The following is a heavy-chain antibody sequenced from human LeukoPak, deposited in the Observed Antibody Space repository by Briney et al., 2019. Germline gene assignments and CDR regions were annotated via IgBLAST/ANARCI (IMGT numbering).Heavy chain of an antibody. V-gene: IGHV4-34*01. CDR2: INHSGST. D-gene: IGHD2-15*01. CDR1: GGSFSGYY. J-gene: IGHJ6*03. Sequence: SETLSLTCAVYGGSFSGYYWSWIRQPPGKGLEWIGEINHSGSTNYNPSLESRVTISVDTSKNQFSLKLSSVTAADTAVYYCARGRWDCSGGSCYSYGYYYYYYMDVWGKGTTVTVS. CDR3: ARGRWDCSGGSCYSYGYYYYYYMDV.